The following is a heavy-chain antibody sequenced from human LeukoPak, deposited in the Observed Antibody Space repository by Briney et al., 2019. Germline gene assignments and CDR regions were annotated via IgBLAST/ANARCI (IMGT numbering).Heavy chain of an antibody. CDR1: GFTFSSCA. Sequence: GGSLRLSCAASGFTFSSCAMSWVRQAPGKGLEWVSAISGSGGSTYYADSVKGRFTISRDNSKNTLYLQMNSLRAEDTAVYYVTILNYYYYYMDVWGKGTTVTVSS. D-gene: IGHD3-9*01. CDR3: TILNYYYYYMDV. CDR2: ISGSGGST. J-gene: IGHJ6*03. V-gene: IGHV3-23*01.